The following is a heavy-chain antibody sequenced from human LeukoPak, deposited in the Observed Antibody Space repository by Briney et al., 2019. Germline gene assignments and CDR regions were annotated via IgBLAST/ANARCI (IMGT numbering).Heavy chain of an antibody. D-gene: IGHD6-19*01. CDR2: IKSNTDGGTT. V-gene: IGHV3-15*01. J-gene: IGHJ4*02. CDR1: GFTFSDYY. CDR3: TTEKAVAGIRGYFDY. Sequence: PGGSLRLSCAASGFTFSDYYMSWIRQAPGKGLEWVGRIKSNTDGGTTDYAAPVKGRFTISRDDSKNTLYLQMNSLKTEDTAVYYCTTEKAVAGIRGYFDYWGQGTLVTVSS.